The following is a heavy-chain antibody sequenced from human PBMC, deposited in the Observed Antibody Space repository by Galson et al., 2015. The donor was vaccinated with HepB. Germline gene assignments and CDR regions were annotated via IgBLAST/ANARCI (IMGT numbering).Heavy chain of an antibody. CDR3: ARDSPKTYDSSAPGAFDI. Sequence: SVKVSCKASGYTFTSYYMHWVRQAPGQGLEWMGIINPSGGSTSYAQKFQGRVTMTRDTSTSTVYMELSSLRSEDTAVYYCARDSPKTYDSSAPGAFDIWGQGTMVTVSS. J-gene: IGHJ3*02. V-gene: IGHV1-46*01. CDR1: GYTFTSYY. D-gene: IGHD3-22*01. CDR2: INPSGGST.